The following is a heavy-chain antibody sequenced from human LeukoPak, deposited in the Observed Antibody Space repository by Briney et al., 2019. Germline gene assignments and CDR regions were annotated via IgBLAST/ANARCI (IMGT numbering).Heavy chain of an antibody. CDR3: AMSAYCGGACTNYFDP. CDR2: TYPGDSDT. CDR1: GYSFTNYW. J-gene: IGHJ5*02. Sequence: PGESLKISCKGSGYSFTNYWIGWVRQMPGKGLEWMGITYPGDSDTRYSPSFQGQVTISTDKSISTAYLQWSSLKASDSAMYYCAMSAYCGGACTNYFDPWGQGTLVTVSS. D-gene: IGHD2-21*02. V-gene: IGHV5-51*01.